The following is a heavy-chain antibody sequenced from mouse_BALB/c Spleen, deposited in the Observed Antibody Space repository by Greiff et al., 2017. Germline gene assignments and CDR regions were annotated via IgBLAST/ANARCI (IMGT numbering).Heavy chain of an antibody. D-gene: IGHD1-2*01. CDR1: GYSITSDYA. J-gene: IGHJ3*01. Sequence: EVQGVESGPGLVKPSQSLSLTCTVTGYSITSDYAWNWLRQFPGNKLEWMGYISYSGSTSYNPSLKSRIPITRYTSKNQFFLQLNSVTTEDTATYYCARRGAHYYGGFADWGQGTLVTVSA. CDR2: ISYSGST. V-gene: IGHV3-2*02. CDR3: ARRGAHYYGGFAD.